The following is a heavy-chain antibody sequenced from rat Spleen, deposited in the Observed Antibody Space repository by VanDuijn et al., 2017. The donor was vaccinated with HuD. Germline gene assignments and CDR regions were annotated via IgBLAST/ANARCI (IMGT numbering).Heavy chain of an antibody. CDR3: ARAYYDCTDYDY. CDR2: INSAGST. D-gene: IGHD1-12*02. CDR1: ADSISSSYR. Sequence: EVQLQESGPGLVKPSQSLSLTFSVTADSISSSYRWNWIRNFPGNKLDWLGYINSAGSTNYNPSLKSRISITRDTSKNQFFLQVNSVTTEDTSTYYCARAYYDCTDYDYWGKGVMVTVFS. J-gene: IGHJ2*01. V-gene: IGHV3-3*01.